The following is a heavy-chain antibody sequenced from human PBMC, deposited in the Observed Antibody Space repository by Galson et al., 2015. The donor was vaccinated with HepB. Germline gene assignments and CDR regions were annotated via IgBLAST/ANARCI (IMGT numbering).Heavy chain of an antibody. Sequence: SVKVSCKASGYTFTTYGVSWVRQAPGQGLEWMGRISAYNGNTDYAQNLQGRVTMTTDTSTSTAYMELRSLGSDDTAVYYCARARYSSSPPDYWGQGTLVTVSS. CDR3: ARARYSSSPPDY. J-gene: IGHJ4*02. CDR1: GYTFTTYG. D-gene: IGHD6-6*01. V-gene: IGHV1-18*01. CDR2: ISAYNGNT.